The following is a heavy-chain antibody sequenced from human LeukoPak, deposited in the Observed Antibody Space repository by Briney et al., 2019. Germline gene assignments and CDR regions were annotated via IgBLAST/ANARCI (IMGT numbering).Heavy chain of an antibody. CDR3: ASEPFWAAAGHR. D-gene: IGHD6-13*01. CDR1: GFTFSDYY. J-gene: IGHJ4*02. Sequence: GGSLRLSCAASGFTFSDYYMSWIRQAPGKGLERVSYISSSGSTIYYADSVKGRFTISRDNAKNSLYLQMNSLRAEDTAVYYCASEPFWAAAGHRGGQGTLVTVSS. V-gene: IGHV3-11*01. CDR2: ISSSGSTI.